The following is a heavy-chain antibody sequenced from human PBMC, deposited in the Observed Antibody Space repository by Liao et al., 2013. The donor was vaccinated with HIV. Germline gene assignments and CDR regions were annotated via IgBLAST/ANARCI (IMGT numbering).Heavy chain of an antibody. V-gene: IGHV4-30-2*01. CDR1: GGSITNDAYS. D-gene: IGHD3-16*01. CDR3: AREGPLGDRGTDY. CDR2: ISHSGST. J-gene: IGHJ4*02. Sequence: QLQLQESGSGLVRPSQTLSLTCAVSGGSITNDAYSWSWIRQPPGKALEWVGYISHSGSTYYNPSLKSRVAISVDRANNHFSLKLSSVSAADTAMYYCAREGPLGDRGTDYWGQGTLVTVSS.